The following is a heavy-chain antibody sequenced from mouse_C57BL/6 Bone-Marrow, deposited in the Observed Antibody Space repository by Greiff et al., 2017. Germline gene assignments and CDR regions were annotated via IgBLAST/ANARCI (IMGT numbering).Heavy chain of an antibody. CDR3: AKIPSYYAMDY. CDR1: GYTFTSYW. J-gene: IGHJ4*01. Sequence: QVQLQQPGAELVQPGASVKMSCKASGYTFTSYWITWVKQRPGQGLEWIGDIYPGSGSTNYNEKFKSKVTLTVDTSSSTAYMQLSSLTSEDSAVYYCAKIPSYYAMDYWGQGTSVTVSA. V-gene: IGHV1-55*01. CDR2: IYPGSGST. D-gene: IGHD5-1-1*01.